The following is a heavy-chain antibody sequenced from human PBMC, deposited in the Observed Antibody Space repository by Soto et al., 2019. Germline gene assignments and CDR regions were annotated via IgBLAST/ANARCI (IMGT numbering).Heavy chain of an antibody. CDR1: GGSISSSSYY. Sequence: PSETLSLTCTVSGGSISSSSYYWGWIRQPPGKGLEWIGSIFYSGSTYYNPSLKSRVTISVDTSKNQFSLKLSSVTAADTAVYYCARVFGFGGMDVWGQGTTVTVSS. CDR2: IFYSGST. CDR3: ARVFGFGGMDV. D-gene: IGHD3-10*01. V-gene: IGHV4-39*07. J-gene: IGHJ6*02.